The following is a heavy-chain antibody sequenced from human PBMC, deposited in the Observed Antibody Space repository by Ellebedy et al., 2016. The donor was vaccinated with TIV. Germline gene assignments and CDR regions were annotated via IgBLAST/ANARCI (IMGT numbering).Heavy chain of an antibody. J-gene: IGHJ5*02. D-gene: IGHD4-23*01. Sequence: GESLKISCAASGFAFSSYAMSWVRQAPGKGLEWVSAISGSGARTYYRDSVEGRFIASRDTSQKTLYLEMNSLRAEDTAIYSCAKDGQWQLNKRFDLWGQGTQVTVSS. V-gene: IGHV3-23*01. CDR1: GFAFSSYA. CDR2: ISGSGART. CDR3: AKDGQWQLNKRFDL.